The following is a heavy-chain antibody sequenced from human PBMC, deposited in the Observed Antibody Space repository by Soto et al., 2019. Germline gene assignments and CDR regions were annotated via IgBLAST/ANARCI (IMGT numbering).Heavy chain of an antibody. CDR2: INHSGST. CDR3: ARVHSYGYYYYYGMDV. CDR1: GGSFSGYY. Sequence: QVQLQQWGAGLLKPSETLSLTCAVYGGSFSGYYWSWIRQPPGKGLEWIGEINHSGSTNYNPSLKSRVTISVDMSKNQFSLKLSSVTAADTAVYYCARVHSYGYYYYYGMDVWGQGTTVTVSS. D-gene: IGHD5-18*01. J-gene: IGHJ6*02. V-gene: IGHV4-34*01.